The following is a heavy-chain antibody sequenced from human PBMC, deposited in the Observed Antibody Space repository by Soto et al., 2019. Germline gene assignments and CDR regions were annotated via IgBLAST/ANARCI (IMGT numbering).Heavy chain of an antibody. CDR1: GFTFSNYA. Sequence: GGSLRLSCAPSGFTFSNYAMSWVRQAPGKGLEWVSAISGSDGSTYYADSVKGRFTISRDNSKNTLYLQMNSLRAEDTAVYYCAKGEHSGGTCYSSLDVWGKGTTLTVSS. CDR3: AKGEHSGGTCYSSLDV. CDR2: ISGSDGST. V-gene: IGHV3-23*01. J-gene: IGHJ6*04. D-gene: IGHD2-15*01.